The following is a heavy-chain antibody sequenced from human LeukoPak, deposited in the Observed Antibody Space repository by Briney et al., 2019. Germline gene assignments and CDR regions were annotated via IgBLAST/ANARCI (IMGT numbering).Heavy chain of an antibody. J-gene: IGHJ5*02. D-gene: IGHD2-2*01. CDR1: GFTFSSYA. CDR2: ISYDGSNK. V-gene: IGHV3-30-3*01. CDR3: ARDLMGCSSTSCYYWFDP. Sequence: PGGSLRLSCAASGFTFSSYAMHWVRQAPGKGLEWVAVISYDGSNKYYADSVKGRFTISRDNSKNTLYLQMNSLRAEDTDVYYCARDLMGCSSTSCYYWFDPWSQGTLVTVSS.